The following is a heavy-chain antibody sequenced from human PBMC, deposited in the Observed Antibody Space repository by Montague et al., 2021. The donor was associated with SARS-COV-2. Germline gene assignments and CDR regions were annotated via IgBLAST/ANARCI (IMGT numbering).Heavy chain of an antibody. J-gene: IGHJ6*02. D-gene: IGHD3-10*01. V-gene: IGHV3-21*01. CDR2: ISSSSSYI. Sequence: SLRLSFSASGFTFSSYSMNWVRQAPGKGLEWVSSISSSSSYIYYADSVKGRFTISRDNAKNSLYLQMNSLRAEDTAVYYCARDPLDYGLWSSGSYYNAYYYYCGMDVWGQGTTVTVSS. CDR3: ARDPLDYGLWSSGSYYNAYYYYCGMDV. CDR1: GFTFSSYS.